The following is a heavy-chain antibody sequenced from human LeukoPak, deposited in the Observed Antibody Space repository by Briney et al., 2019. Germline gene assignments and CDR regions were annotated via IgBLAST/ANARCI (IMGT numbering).Heavy chain of an antibody. CDR2: IQNDGGRT. CDR1: GSTFSNYA. CDR3: AKDQGGMLPNYYYYYMDV. V-gene: IGHV3-30*02. Sequence: PGGSLRLSCAASGSTFSNYAMHWVRQAPGKGLEWVAYIQNDGGRTVYADSVKGRFTISRDNSKNTLYLQMNSLRAEDTAVYYCAKDQGGMLPNYYYYYMDVWGKGTTVTVSS. D-gene: IGHD2-8*01. J-gene: IGHJ6*03.